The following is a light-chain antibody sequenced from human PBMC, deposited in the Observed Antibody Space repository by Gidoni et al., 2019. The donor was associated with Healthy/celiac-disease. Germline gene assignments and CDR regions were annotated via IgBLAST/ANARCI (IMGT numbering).Light chain of an antibody. Sequence: EIVLTQSPGTLSLSPGERATLSCRASQSVSSSYLAWYQQKPGQAPRLLIYGASSSATGIPDRFSGSGSVTDFTLTISRLEPEDFAVYYCQQYGSSLVYTFGQGTKLEIK. CDR3: QQYGSSLVYT. J-gene: IGKJ2*01. V-gene: IGKV3-20*01. CDR2: GAS. CDR1: QSVSSSY.